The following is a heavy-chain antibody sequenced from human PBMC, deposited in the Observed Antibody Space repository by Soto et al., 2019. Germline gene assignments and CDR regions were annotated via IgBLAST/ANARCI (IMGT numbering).Heavy chain of an antibody. V-gene: IGHV4-34*01. J-gene: IGHJ4*02. D-gene: IGHD3-22*01. CDR3: ARVGDDDSSGYYSGY. Sequence: QPLGTGLEWIGDIKHSGSSNYNPSRKSRVTISVDTSKNQFSLKLSSVTAADTAVYYCARVGDDDSSGYYSGYWGQGTLVTVYS. CDR2: IKHSGSS.